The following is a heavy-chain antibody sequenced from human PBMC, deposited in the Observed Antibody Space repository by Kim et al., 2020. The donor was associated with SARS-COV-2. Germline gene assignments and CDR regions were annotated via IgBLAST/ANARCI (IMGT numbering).Heavy chain of an antibody. CDR3: AKEGYGSGYFDY. D-gene: IGHD3-10*01. Sequence: GGSLRLSCAASGFTFGDYAMRWVRQAPGKGLEGVSGVRWNSGDIGYADSVKGRFTISRDNAKNSLYLQMNSLRAEDTALYYCAKEGYGSGYFDYWGQGTLVTVSS. CDR1: GFTFGDYA. V-gene: IGHV3-9*01. CDR2: VRWNSGDI. J-gene: IGHJ4*02.